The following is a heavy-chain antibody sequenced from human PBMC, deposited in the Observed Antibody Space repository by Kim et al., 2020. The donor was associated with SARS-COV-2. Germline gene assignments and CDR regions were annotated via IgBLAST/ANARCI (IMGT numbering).Heavy chain of an antibody. Sequence: GGSLRLSCAASGFTFSSYAMSWVRQAPGKGLEWVSAISGSGGSTYYADSVKGRFTISRDNSKNTLYLQMNSLRAEDTAVYYCAKHPKRTGTTWGDDYWGQGTLVTVSS. D-gene: IGHD1-1*01. J-gene: IGHJ4*02. CDR1: GFTFSSYA. V-gene: IGHV3-23*01. CDR2: ISGSGGST. CDR3: AKHPKRTGTTWGDDY.